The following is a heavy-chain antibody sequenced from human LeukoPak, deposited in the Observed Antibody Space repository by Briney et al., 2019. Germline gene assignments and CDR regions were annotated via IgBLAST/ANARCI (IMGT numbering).Heavy chain of an antibody. CDR2: IRSNGATA. D-gene: IGHD1-1*01. CDR1: GFSFSSFA. CDR3: ARGQEFDDGVFDS. Sequence: GGSLRLSCAASGFSFSSFAMTWVRQAPGKGLEWVSTIRSNGATAYNADSVKGRFTISRDNSKNTVYLQTNSLRVEDTAIYYCARGQEFDDGVFDSWGQGTLVTVSS. J-gene: IGHJ4*02. V-gene: IGHV3-23*01.